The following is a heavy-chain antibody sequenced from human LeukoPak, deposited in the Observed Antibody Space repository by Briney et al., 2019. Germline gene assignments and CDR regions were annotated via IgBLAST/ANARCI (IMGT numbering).Heavy chain of an antibody. CDR1: GFTLITYS. J-gene: IGHJ6*03. Sequence: PGGSLRLSCAASGFTLITYSMNWVRQAPGKGLEWVSYISSSSDTIYYADSVKGRFTISRDNAKNSLYLQMNSLRAEDTAVYYCARGQKSVGQTLAGTTIYSYYYYMDVWGKGTTVTVSS. CDR2: ISSSSDTI. CDR3: ARGQKSVGQTLAGTTIYSYYYYMDV. V-gene: IGHV3-48*01. D-gene: IGHD6-19*01.